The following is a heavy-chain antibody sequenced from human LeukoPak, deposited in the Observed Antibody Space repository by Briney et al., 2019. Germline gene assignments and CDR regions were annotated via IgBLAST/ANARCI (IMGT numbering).Heavy chain of an antibody. CDR3: AKGVEMATITYFDY. CDR2: ISWNSGSI. Sequence: GGSLRLSYAASGFTFDDYAMHWVRQAPGKGLEWVSGISWNSGSIGYADSVKGRFTISRDNAKNSLYLQMNSLRAEDMALYYCAKGVEMATITYFDYWGQGTLVTVSS. D-gene: IGHD5-24*01. CDR1: GFTFDDYA. V-gene: IGHV3-9*03. J-gene: IGHJ4*02.